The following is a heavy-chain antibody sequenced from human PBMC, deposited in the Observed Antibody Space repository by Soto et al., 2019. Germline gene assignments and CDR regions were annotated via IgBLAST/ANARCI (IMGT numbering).Heavy chain of an antibody. CDR1: GFIFNVRW. D-gene: IGHD3-16*01. V-gene: IGHV3-74*01. Sequence: EVQLVESGGGVVQPGESLRLSCAASGFIFNVRWMHWVRPRPGEGLVWVSGMDSGVSNTNYADSVKGRFSISRDNANNILYLQMNSLMSEDTAVYYCATDYEFGLDNWGQGTLVTVSS. CDR3: ATDYEFGLDN. CDR2: MDSGVSNT. J-gene: IGHJ4*02.